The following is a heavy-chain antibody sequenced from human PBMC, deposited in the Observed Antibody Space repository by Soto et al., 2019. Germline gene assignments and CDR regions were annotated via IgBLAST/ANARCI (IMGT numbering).Heavy chain of an antibody. Sequence: NPSETLSLTCTVSGGSISSSSYYWGWIRQPPGKGLEWIGSIYYSGSTYYNPSLKSRVTISVDTSKSQFSLKLSSVTAADTAVYYCASGSYYYYGMDVWGQGTTVTVSS. CDR1: GGSISSSSYY. CDR3: ASGSYYYYGMDV. V-gene: IGHV4-39*01. D-gene: IGHD1-26*01. J-gene: IGHJ6*02. CDR2: IYYSGST.